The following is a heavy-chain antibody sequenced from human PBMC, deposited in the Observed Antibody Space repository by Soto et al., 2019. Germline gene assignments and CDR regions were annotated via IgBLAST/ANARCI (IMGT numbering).Heavy chain of an antibody. CDR1: GFTFSSYS. CDR2: ISSSSSYI. D-gene: IGHD2-2*01. V-gene: IGHV3-21*01. J-gene: IGHJ4*02. CDR3: ARDRYLVVAYYYFDY. Sequence: GGSLRLSCAASGFTFSSYSMNWVRQAPGKGLEWVSSISSSSSYIYYADSVKGRFTISRDNAKNSLYLQMNSLRAEDTAVYYCARDRYLVVAYYYFDYWGQGTLVTVSS.